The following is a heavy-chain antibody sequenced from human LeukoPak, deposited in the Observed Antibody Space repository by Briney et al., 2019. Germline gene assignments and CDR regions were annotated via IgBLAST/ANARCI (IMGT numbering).Heavy chain of an antibody. V-gene: IGHV4-39*01. D-gene: IGHD3-22*01. J-gene: IGHJ4*02. CDR3: ARLTYYYDSSGYYIDY. CDR2: IYYSGST. CDR1: GGSISSSSYY. Sequence: SETLSLTCTVSGGSISSSSYYWGWIRQPPGKGLEWIGSIYYSGSTYYNPSLKSRVTISVDTSKNQFSLKLSSVTGADTAVYYCARLTYYYDSSGYYIDYWGQGTLVTVSS.